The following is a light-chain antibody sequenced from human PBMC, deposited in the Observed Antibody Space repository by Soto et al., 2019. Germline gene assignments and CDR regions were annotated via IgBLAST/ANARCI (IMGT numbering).Light chain of an antibody. J-gene: IGLJ1*01. CDR1: SSDVGAYNY. CDR3: FSHRGGDSHV. V-gene: IGLV2-14*01. CDR2: GVT. Sequence: QSARTQPASVSGSPGQSIAISCTGTSSDVGAYNYVSWYQQYPGKAPKLMIYGVTNRPSGVSNRFSGSKTGNTASLTISGLQAEDEADYYCFSHRGGDSHVFGPGTQLTVL.